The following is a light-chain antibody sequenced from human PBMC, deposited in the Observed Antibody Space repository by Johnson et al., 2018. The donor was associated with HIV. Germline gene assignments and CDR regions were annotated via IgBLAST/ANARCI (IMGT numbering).Light chain of an antibody. CDR1: SSNIGNNY. Sequence: QSLLTQPPSVSAAPGQKVTISCSGSSSNIGNNYVSWYQQVPGTAPKLLIFDNNKRPSGIPDRFSGSKSGTSATLGITGPQTGDEADYYCGTWDTSLSTGGVFGTGTKVTVL. CDR3: GTWDTSLSTGGV. J-gene: IGLJ1*01. CDR2: DNN. V-gene: IGLV1-51*01.